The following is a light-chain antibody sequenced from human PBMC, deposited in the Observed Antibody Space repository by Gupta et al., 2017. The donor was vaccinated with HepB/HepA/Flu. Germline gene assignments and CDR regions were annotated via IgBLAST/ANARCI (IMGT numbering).Light chain of an antibody. J-gene: IGKJ3*01. Sequence: EIVLTQSPATLSLSPGERATLSCRASQSVSSYLAWYQQKPGQAPRLLIYDASNRATGSPARFSGSGEATALSISIISRVPADFTVNYCQQRFNGHPFYTFGHGTKVDIK. CDR3: QQRFNGHPFYT. CDR2: DAS. V-gene: IGKV3-11*01. CDR1: QSVSSY.